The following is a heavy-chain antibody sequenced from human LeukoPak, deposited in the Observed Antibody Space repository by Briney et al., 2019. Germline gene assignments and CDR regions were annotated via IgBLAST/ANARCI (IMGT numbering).Heavy chain of an antibody. CDR2: INTYNGNA. J-gene: IGHJ4*02. V-gene: IGHV1-18*01. D-gene: IGHD2/OR15-2a*01. CDR3: ARDCNSGNCYSDS. Sequence: GASVKVSCKASGYTFTTYGISWVRQAPGQGLGWMGWINTYNGNANSAQKFQDRVTMTRDTSTSAAYMDLRRLRSDDTAVYYCARDCNSGNCYSDSWGQGTLVTVSS. CDR1: GYTFTTYG.